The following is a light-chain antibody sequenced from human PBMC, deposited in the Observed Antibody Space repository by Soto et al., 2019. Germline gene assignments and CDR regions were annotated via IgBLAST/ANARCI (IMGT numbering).Light chain of an antibody. Sequence: DILMTQSPATLSVSAGDRATLSCMASRMVRSSLACYQQKPGQAPTLLIYGASTSRTGVPARFSGSGSGTEFTLTISSLQPADFFVYYHPQYGSSPRSFGQGTKVHIK. CDR1: RMVRSS. CDR3: PQYGSSPRS. J-gene: IGKJ1*01. V-gene: IGKV3-15*01. CDR2: GAS.